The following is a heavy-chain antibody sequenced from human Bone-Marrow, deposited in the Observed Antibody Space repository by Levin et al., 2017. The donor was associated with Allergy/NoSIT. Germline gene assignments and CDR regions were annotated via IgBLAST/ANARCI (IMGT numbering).Heavy chain of an antibody. V-gene: IGHV3-43*01. Sequence: PGGSLRLSCAASGFTFDDYTMHWVRQAPGKGLEWVSLISWDGGSTYYADSVKGRFTISRDNSKNSLYLQMNSLRTEDTALYYCAKDISTYSYWYFDLWGRGTLVTVSS. J-gene: IGHJ2*01. CDR1: GFTFDDYT. D-gene: IGHD2-2*01. CDR3: AKDISTYSYWYFDL. CDR2: ISWDGGST.